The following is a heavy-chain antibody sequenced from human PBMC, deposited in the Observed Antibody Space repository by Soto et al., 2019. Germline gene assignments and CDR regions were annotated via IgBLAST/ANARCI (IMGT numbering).Heavy chain of an antibody. CDR1: GFTVSSNY. Sequence: EVQLLESGGGLVQPGGSLRLSCAASGFTVSSNYMSWVRQAPGKGLEWVSVIYSGGSTYYADSVKGRFTISRDNSKNTLYLQMNSLRAEDTAVYYCARDGGIAAAGTHYYYGMDVWGQGTTVTVSS. CDR2: IYSGGST. D-gene: IGHD6-13*01. J-gene: IGHJ6*02. CDR3: ARDGGIAAAGTHYYYGMDV. V-gene: IGHV3-53*01.